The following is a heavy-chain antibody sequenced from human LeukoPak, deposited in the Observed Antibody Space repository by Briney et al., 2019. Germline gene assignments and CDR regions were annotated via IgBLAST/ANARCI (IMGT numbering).Heavy chain of an antibody. D-gene: IGHD3-10*01. CDR2: IIPIFGTA. CDR3: ARDPYYYGSGSPNWFDP. J-gene: IGHJ5*02. V-gene: IGHV1-69*05. CDR1: GGTFSSYA. Sequence: SVKVSCKASGGTFSSYAISWVRQAPGQGLEWMGGIIPIFGTANYAQKFQGRVTITTDESTSTAYMELSSLRSEDTAVYYCARDPYYYGSGSPNWFDPWGQGTLVTVSS.